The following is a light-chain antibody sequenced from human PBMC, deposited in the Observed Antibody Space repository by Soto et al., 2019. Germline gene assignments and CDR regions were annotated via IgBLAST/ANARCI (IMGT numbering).Light chain of an antibody. J-gene: IGLJ1*01. CDR3: SSYTSSRIDYV. CDR1: SSDVGGYNY. CDR2: EVS. V-gene: IGLV2-14*01. Sequence: QSALTQPASVSGSPGQSITISCTGTSSDVGGYNYVSWYQQHPGKAPKLMIYEVSNRPSGVSNRFSGSKSGNTASLTISGLQAEDEADYCCSSYTSSRIDYVFGTGTKLTVL.